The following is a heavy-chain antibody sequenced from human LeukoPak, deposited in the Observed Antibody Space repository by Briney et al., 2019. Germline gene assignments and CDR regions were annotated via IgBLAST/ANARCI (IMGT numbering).Heavy chain of an antibody. CDR1: GGSFSGYY. CDR2: INHSGST. J-gene: IGHJ3*02. D-gene: IGHD6-19*01. Sequence: SETLSLTCAVYGGSFSGYYWSWIRQPPGKGLEWIGEINHSGSTNYNPSLKSRVTISVDTSKNQFSLKLSSVTAADTAVYYCASGIAVAGSAFDIWGQGTMVTVSS. CDR3: ASGIAVAGSAFDI. V-gene: IGHV4-34*01.